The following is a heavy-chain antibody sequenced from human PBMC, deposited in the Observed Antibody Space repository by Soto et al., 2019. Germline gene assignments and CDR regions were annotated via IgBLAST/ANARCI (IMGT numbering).Heavy chain of an antibody. CDR1: GFTFSSYW. D-gene: IGHD5-18*01. CDR2: INSDGSST. CDR3: ARSFYSYGYASFDY. Sequence: GGSLRLSCAASGFTFSSYWMHWVRQAPGKGLVWVPRINSDGSSTSYADSVKGRFTISRDNAKNTLYLQMNSLRAEDTAVYYCARSFYSYGYASFDYWGQGTLVTVSS. J-gene: IGHJ4*02. V-gene: IGHV3-74*01.